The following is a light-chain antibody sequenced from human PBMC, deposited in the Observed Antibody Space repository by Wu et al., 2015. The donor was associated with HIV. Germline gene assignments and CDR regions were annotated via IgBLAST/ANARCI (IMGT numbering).Light chain of an antibody. CDR3: QQYNAYPLS. J-gene: IGKJ4*01. Sequence: DIQMTQSPSILSASVGDRVTITCRASQSISSWLAWYQQKPGKAPKLLIYKASNLESGVPSRFSGSGSGTEFTLTISSLQPDDLATXHCQQYNAYPLSYGGGTKVEIK. CDR1: QSISSW. CDR2: KAS. V-gene: IGKV1-5*03.